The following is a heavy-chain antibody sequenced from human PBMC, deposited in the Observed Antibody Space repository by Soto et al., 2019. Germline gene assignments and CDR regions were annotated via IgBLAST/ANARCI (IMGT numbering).Heavy chain of an antibody. Sequence: EVQLLESGGGLVQPGGSLRLSCAPSGFIFSNYAMSWVRQARGKGLEWVSAISGSGADTYYTESVKGRFTISRDNFKNTLYLQMNSLRAEDTAVYYCSKAPGRGGGSVFDYWGQGTLVTVSS. CDR2: ISGSGADT. V-gene: IGHV3-23*01. CDR1: GFIFSNYA. D-gene: IGHD2-15*01. CDR3: SKAPGRGGGSVFDY. J-gene: IGHJ4*02.